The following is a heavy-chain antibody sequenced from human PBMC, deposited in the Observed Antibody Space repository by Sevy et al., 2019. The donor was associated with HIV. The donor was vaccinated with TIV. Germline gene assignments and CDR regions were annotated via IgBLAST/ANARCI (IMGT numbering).Heavy chain of an antibody. CDR2: IDPDTGNT. V-gene: IGHV1-2*02. Sequence: ASVKVSCQTSGYTFTDRYIHWLRQAPGEGLKWMGCIDPDTGNTRYSQEFQARVTMTGDTTVNTAYMELSRLTSDDTAADSCAKVRPPRLSGHNSGWYPFDYWGQGTLVTVSS. D-gene: IGHD6-19*01. CDR3: AKVRPPRLSGHNSGWYPFDY. CDR1: GYTFTDRY. J-gene: IGHJ4*02.